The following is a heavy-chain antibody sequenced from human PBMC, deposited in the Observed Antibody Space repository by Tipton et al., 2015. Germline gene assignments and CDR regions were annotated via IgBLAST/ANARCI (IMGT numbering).Heavy chain of an antibody. CDR2: ISHSGNT. J-gene: IGHJ4*02. CDR1: AYSITSDYY. CDR3: ARSELGDFDS. D-gene: IGHD7-27*01. Sequence: TLSLTCAVSAYSITSDYYWGWIRQPPGKGLEWIGSISHSGNTYYNPSLKSRVTISVDTSKNHFSLKLSSVTAADTAVYYCARSELGDFDSWGQGTLVSVSS. V-gene: IGHV4-38-2*01.